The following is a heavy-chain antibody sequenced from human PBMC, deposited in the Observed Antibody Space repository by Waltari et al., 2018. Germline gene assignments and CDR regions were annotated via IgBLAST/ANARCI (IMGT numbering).Heavy chain of an antibody. CDR2: INPKSGGT. D-gene: IGHD2-8*01. V-gene: IGHV1-2*04. CDR3: ARRSCNGECYAPYVY. J-gene: IGHJ4*02. Sequence: QVQLVQSGAEVTKPGAAVKGSCKTSGYTFTDYHIHWVRQAPGQGLEWSGWINPKSGGTYYAQTFQGWVTMTRDTSTSTVYMELSSLKSDDTAVYYCARRSCNGECYAPYVYWGQGTLVTVSS. CDR1: GYTFTDYH.